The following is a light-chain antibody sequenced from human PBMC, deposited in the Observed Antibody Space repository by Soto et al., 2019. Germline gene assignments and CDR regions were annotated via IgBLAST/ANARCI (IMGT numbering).Light chain of an antibody. CDR3: XXYXXXPRMYT. V-gene: IGKV3-20*01. Sequence: EVVLTQSPGTLSLSPGERATLSCRASQSVGSSYLAWYQQKPGQAPRLLIYGASSRATGIPDRFSGSGSGTDFTLSISXLEXXDXAXXYXXXYXXXPRMYTXXQGTKLEIK. CDR1: QSVGSSY. J-gene: IGKJ2*01. CDR2: GAS.